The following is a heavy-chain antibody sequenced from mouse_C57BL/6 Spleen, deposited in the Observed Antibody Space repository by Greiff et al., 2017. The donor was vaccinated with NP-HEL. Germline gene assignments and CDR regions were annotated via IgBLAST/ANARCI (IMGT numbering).Heavy chain of an antibody. CDR2: INPSSGYT. CDR1: GYTFTSYW. J-gene: IGHJ3*01. D-gene: IGHD4-1*01. V-gene: IGHV1-7*01. Sequence: QVQLQQSGAELAKPGASVKLSCKASGYTFTSYWMHWVKQRPGQGLEWIGYINPSSGYTKYNQKFKDKATLTADKSSSTAYMQLSSLTYEDSAVYYCARQAELTGPEFAYWGQGTLVTVSA. CDR3: ARQAELTGPEFAY.